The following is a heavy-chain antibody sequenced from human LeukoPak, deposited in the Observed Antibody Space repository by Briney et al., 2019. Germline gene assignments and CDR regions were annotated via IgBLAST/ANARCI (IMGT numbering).Heavy chain of an antibody. CDR1: GFTFSSYW. V-gene: IGHV3-74*01. J-gene: IGHJ6*04. CDR3: AGGNYYDMDV. CDR2: INSDGTYT. Sequence: GGSLRLSCVASGFTFSSYWMHWVRHAPGKGLVWVSRINSDGTYTTYADSVKGRFTISRDNAKNTLYLQMNSLRAEDTAVYYCAGGNYYDMDVWGKGTTVTVSS.